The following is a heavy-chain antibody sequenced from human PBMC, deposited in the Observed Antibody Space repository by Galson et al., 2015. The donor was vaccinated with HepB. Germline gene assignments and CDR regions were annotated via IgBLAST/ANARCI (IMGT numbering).Heavy chain of an antibody. J-gene: IGHJ4*02. CDR2: IKQDGSEK. CDR3: AREARAGYCSGGSCYFDY. Sequence: SLRLSCAASGFTFSSYRMSWVRQAPGKGLEWVANIKQDGSEKYYVDSVKGRFTISRDNAKNSLYLQMNSPRAEDTAVYYCAREARAGYCSGGSCYFDYWGQGTLVAVSS. D-gene: IGHD2-15*01. CDR1: GFTFSSYR. V-gene: IGHV3-7*03.